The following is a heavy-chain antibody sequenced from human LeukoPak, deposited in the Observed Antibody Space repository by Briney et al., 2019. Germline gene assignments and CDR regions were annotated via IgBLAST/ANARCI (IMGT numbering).Heavy chain of an antibody. D-gene: IGHD1-14*01. CDR2: IGPTGTDR. V-gene: IGHV3-21*01. CDR1: GFTFSSCG. CDR3: ATETIGRHYDY. J-gene: IGHJ4*02. Sequence: SGGSLRLSCAASGFTFSSCGFNWVRQAPGKGLEWVSSIGPTGTDRYYADSVRGRFSISRDNAKNSMYLQMDSLRDEDTAVYYCATETIGRHYDYWGQGTPAHRLL.